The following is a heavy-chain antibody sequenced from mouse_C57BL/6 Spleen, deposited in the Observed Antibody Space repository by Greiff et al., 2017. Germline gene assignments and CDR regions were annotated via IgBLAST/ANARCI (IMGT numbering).Heavy chain of an antibody. D-gene: IGHD2-4*01. V-gene: IGHV1-69*01. CDR3: ARGGLNYDYDEIDY. Sequence: QVQLQQPGAELVMPGASVKLSCKASGYTFTSYWMHWVKQRPGQGLEWIGEIDPSDSYTNYNQKFKGKSTLTVDKSSSTAYMQLSSLTSEDSAVYYCARGGLNYDYDEIDYWGQGTTLTVSS. CDR1: GYTFTSYW. CDR2: IDPSDSYT. J-gene: IGHJ2*01.